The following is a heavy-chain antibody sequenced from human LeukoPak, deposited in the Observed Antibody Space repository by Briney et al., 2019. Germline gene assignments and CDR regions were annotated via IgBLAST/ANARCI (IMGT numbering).Heavy chain of an antibody. CDR2: INHSGST. D-gene: IGHD5-18*01. J-gene: IGHJ4*02. CDR1: GGSFSGYY. CDR3: ARGWIQLWLSAPFFDY. V-gene: IGHV4-34*01. Sequence: SETLSLTCAVYGGSFSGYYWSWIRQPPGKGLEWIGEINHSGSTNYNPSLKSRVTISVDTSKNQFSLKLSSVTAADTAVYYCARGWIQLWLSAPFFDYWGQGTLVTASS.